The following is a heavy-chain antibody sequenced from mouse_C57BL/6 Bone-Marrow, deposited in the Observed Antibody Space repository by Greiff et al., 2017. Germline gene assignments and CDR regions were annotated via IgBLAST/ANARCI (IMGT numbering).Heavy chain of an antibody. D-gene: IGHD2-4*01. V-gene: IGHV1-81*01. Sequence: QVQLKQSGAELARPGASVKLSCKASGYTFTSYGISWVKQRTGQGLEWIGEIYPRSGNTYYNEKFKGKATLTADKSSSTAYMELRILTSEDSAVYFCAKGGIYYDDDFDVWGTGTTVTVSS. CDR1: GYTFTSYG. J-gene: IGHJ1*03. CDR3: AKGGIYYDDDFDV. CDR2: IYPRSGNT.